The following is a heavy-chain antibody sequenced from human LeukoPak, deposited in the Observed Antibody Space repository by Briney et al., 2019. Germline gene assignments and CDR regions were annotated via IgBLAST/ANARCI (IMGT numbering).Heavy chain of an antibody. V-gene: IGHV4-59*01. CDR2: INYIGSS. CDR3: ARGVTAAASS. J-gene: IGHJ5*02. CDR1: GDSITTYY. D-gene: IGHD6-13*01. Sequence: PSETLSLTCTVSGDSITTYYWSWVRQPPGKGLEWIGYINYIGSSNYNPSLKNRVSISADIPKTQFTLRLRSVTAADTAVYFCARGVTAAASSWGQGTLVTVSS.